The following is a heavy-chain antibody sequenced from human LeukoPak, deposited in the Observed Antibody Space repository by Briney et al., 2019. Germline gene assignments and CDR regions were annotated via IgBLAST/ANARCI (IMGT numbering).Heavy chain of an antibody. CDR1: GGSISSYY. D-gene: IGHD2-8*01. CDR3: ARSTNLFDY. V-gene: IGHV4-59*01. J-gene: IGHJ4*02. Sequence: KSSETLSLTCTVSGGSISSYYWNWIRQPPGKGLEWIGDIYYSGSTNYNPSLKSRVTISVDTSKNQFSLKLSSLTAADTAVYYCARSTNLFDYWGQGTLVTVSS. CDR2: IYYSGST.